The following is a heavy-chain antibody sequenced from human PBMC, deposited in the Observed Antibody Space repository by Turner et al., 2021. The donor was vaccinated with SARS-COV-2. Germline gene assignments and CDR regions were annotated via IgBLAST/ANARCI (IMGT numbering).Heavy chain of an antibody. V-gene: IGHV3-21*01. CDR3: ARGANGNFDY. CDR2: ISSTSNYI. J-gene: IGHJ4*02. CDR1: GFTFSSYS. Sequence: EVQLVESGGGLVKPGGSLLLSCAASGFTFSSYSMNWVRQAPGKGLEWVSSISSTSNYIFYADSVKGRFTISRDNAKNSLYLQMNSLRVEDTAVYYCARGANGNFDYWGQGALVTVSS. D-gene: IGHD1-26*01.